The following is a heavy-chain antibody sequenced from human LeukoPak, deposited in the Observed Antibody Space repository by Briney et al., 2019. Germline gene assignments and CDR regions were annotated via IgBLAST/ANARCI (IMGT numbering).Heavy chain of an antibody. J-gene: IGHJ4*02. Sequence: SETLSLTCSVSGGSIRSSTYYWGWIRQPPGEGLEWIGSIFYSGSTYYNPSLKSRVTISVDTSNNQFSVKLNSVTAADTAVYYCARQESSNWDWGQGTLVTVSS. CDR1: GGSIRSSTYY. D-gene: IGHD4-11*01. CDR2: IFYSGST. CDR3: ARQESSNWD. V-gene: IGHV4-39*01.